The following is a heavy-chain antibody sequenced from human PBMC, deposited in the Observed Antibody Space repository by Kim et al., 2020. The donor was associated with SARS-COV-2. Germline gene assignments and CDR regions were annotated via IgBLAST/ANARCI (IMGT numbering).Heavy chain of an antibody. Sequence: GGSLRLSCAASGFTFSSYAMHWVRQAPGKGLEWVAVISYDGSNKYYADSVKGRFTISRDNSKNTLYLQMNSLRAEDTAVYYCAPLEAFDIWGQGTMVTVS. J-gene: IGHJ3*02. V-gene: IGHV3-30*04. D-gene: IGHD1-1*01. CDR3: APLEAFDI. CDR1: GFTFSSYA. CDR2: ISYDGSNK.